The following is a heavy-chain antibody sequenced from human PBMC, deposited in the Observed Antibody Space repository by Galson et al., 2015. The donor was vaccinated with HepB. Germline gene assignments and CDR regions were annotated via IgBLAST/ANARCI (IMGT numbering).Heavy chain of an antibody. CDR2: INTGGDKT. Sequence: SLRLSCAASGITFINYAMNWVRQAPGKGLEWVSTINTGGDKTYYADSVKGRFIISRDNSKNTLNLQMNSLRVEDTAVYYCGGGNWFDPWGQGTLVTVSS. J-gene: IGHJ5*02. CDR3: GGGNWFDP. D-gene: IGHD3-10*01. V-gene: IGHV3-23*01. CDR1: GITFINYA.